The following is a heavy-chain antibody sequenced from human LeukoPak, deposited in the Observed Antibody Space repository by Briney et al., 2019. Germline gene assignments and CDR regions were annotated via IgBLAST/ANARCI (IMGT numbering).Heavy chain of an antibody. CDR1: GFSFSSYG. J-gene: IGHJ4*02. CDR3: ARDRDSRSYYILY. D-gene: IGHD3-10*01. CDR2: INYDGNNK. Sequence: GGSLRLSCAASGFSFSSYGIHWVRQAPGKGLEWVAFINYDGNNKYFADSVKGRFTISRDNSKNTVYLEMNSLRDGDTAVYYCARDRDSRSYYILYWGQGTLVTVSS. V-gene: IGHV3-30*02.